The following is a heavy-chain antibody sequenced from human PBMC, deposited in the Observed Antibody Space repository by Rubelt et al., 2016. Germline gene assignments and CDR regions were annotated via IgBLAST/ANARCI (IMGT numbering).Heavy chain of an antibody. CDR3: ARGFRGTMVRGAPNWFDP. D-gene: IGHD3-10*01. CDR1: GGSISSYY. V-gene: IGHV4-59*12. CDR2: IYYSGST. J-gene: IGHJ5*02. Sequence: QVQLQESGPGLVKPSETLSLTCTVSGGSISSYYWSWIRQPPGKGLEWIGYIYYSGSTNYNPSLKSRVTISVDTSKNQFSLKLSSVTAADTAVYYCARGFRGTMVRGAPNWFDPWGQGTLVTVSS.